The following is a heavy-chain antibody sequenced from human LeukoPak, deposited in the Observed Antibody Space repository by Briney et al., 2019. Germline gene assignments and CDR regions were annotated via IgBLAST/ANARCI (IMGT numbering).Heavy chain of an antibody. CDR3: ASSLSSGLEFDP. D-gene: IGHD6-19*01. V-gene: IGHV1-8*01. Sequence: GASVKVSCKAFGYTFTSYDINWVRQATGQGLEWMGWMNPNSGNTGYAQKFQGRVTMTRNTSISTAYMELSSLRSEDTAVYYCASSLSSGLEFDPWGQGTLVTVSS. CDR2: MNPNSGNT. J-gene: IGHJ5*02. CDR1: GYTFTSYD.